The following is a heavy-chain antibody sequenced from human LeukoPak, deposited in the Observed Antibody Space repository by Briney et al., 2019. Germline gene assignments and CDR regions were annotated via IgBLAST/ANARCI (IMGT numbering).Heavy chain of an antibody. V-gene: IGHV3-48*01. D-gene: IGHD5-18*01. CDR3: ARDGAPHSYGYPTDY. J-gene: IGHJ4*02. CDR2: ISSSSSTI. Sequence: GGSLRLSCAASGFTFSSYSMNWVRQTPGKGLEWVSYISSSSSTIYYADSVKGRFTISRDNAKNSLYLQMNSLRAEDTAVYYCARDGAPHSYGYPTDYWGQGTLVTVSS. CDR1: GFTFSSYS.